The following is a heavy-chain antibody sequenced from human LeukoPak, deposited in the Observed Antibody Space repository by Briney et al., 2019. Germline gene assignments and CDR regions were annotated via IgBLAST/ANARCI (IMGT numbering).Heavy chain of an antibody. CDR1: GYTFTGYY. J-gene: IGHJ2*01. CDR2: INPNSGGT. CDR3: ARDLTVTAPDL. D-gene: IGHD4-17*01. Sequence: ASVKVSCKASGYTFTGYYMHWVRQAPGQGLEWMGWINPNSGGTNYAQKLQGRVTMTTGTSTSTAYMELRSLRSDDTAVYYCARDLTVTAPDLWGRGTLVTVSS. V-gene: IGHV1-2*02.